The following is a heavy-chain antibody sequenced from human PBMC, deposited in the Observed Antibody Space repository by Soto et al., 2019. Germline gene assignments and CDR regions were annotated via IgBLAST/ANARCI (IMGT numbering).Heavy chain of an antibody. V-gene: IGHV3-74*01. CDR3: ARDGYSSSWPFDY. D-gene: IGHD6-13*01. Sequence: GGSLRLSCGASGFTFSRFWMHWVRQAPGKGLEWVARINSDGSSTNYADSVKGRFTISRDNVKNTLYLQMNSLRAEDTAVYYCARDGYSSSWPFDYWGQGTLVTVSS. CDR1: GFTFSRFW. CDR2: INSDGSST. J-gene: IGHJ4*02.